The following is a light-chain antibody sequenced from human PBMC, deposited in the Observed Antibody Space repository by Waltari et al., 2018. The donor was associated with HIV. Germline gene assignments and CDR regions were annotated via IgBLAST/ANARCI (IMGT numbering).Light chain of an antibody. CDR1: SSNIGNNA. CDR3: ETLDDNLNGPV. Sequence: QSVLTQPPSASGTPGQRVTISCSGSSSNIGNNAVSWYQQFPGTAPKPLIYSNNQRPSGVPDRCSGSKSGTSASLAISGLQSEDEANYYCETLDDNLNGPVFGGGTKLTVL. CDR2: SNN. V-gene: IGLV1-44*01. J-gene: IGLJ2*01.